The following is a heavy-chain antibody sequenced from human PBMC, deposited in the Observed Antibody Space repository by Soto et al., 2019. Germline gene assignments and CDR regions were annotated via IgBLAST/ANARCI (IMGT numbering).Heavy chain of an antibody. CDR3: ATRNNWPYYFEY. CDR2: IWYDGSKK. Sequence: GSLRLSCVGSGFTLSTYGMHWVRQAPGKGLEWVAVIWYDGSKKYYADSVKGRFTISRDNSKNTLYLTMNSLRAEDTALYYCATRNNWPYYFEYWGQGILVTVSS. CDR1: GFTLSTYG. D-gene: IGHD1-20*01. J-gene: IGHJ4*02. V-gene: IGHV3-33*01.